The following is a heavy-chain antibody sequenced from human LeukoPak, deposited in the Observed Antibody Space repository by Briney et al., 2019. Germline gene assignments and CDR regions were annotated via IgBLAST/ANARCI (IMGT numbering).Heavy chain of an antibody. CDR3: ARVVSGSYYKGAFDI. Sequence: GGSLRLSCAASGFTFSSYNMNWVRRAPGKGLEWISYISPSSSTTYYADSVKGRFTISRDNAKNSLYLQMNSLRAEDTAVYHCARVVSGSYYKGAFDIWGQGTMVTVSS. CDR1: GFTFSSYN. D-gene: IGHD3-10*01. CDR2: ISPSSSTT. J-gene: IGHJ3*02. V-gene: IGHV3-48*01.